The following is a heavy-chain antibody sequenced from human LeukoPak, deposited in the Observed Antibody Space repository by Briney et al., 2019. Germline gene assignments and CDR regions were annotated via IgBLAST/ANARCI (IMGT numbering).Heavy chain of an antibody. Sequence: GGSLRLSCAASGFPFSDYYMGWIRQAPGKGLEWVSYISSSGSTIYYADSVGGRFTISRDNAKDSLYLQMNTLRAEDTAVYYCARDVAILTAYGMDVWGQGTTVTVSS. CDR3: ARDVAILTAYGMDV. D-gene: IGHD3-9*01. J-gene: IGHJ6*02. V-gene: IGHV3-11*01. CDR2: ISSSGSTI. CDR1: GFPFSDYY.